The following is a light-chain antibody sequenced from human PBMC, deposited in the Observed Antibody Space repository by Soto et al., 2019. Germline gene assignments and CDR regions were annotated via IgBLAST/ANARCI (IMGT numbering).Light chain of an antibody. V-gene: IGLV1-40*01. CDR1: SSNIGAGYD. CDR3: QSYDSSLSGYVV. Sequence: QYVLTQPPSVSGDPGQRVTISCTGSSSNIGAGYDVHWYQQLPGTAPKLLIYGTSNRPSGVPDRFSGSKSGTSASLAITGLQAEDEEEYCCQSYDSSLSGYVVFCGVTKLTVL. J-gene: IGLJ2*01. CDR2: GTS.